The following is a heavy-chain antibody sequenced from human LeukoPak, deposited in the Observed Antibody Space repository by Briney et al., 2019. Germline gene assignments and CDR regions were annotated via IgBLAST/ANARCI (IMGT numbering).Heavy chain of an antibody. D-gene: IGHD3-10*01. CDR2: IKQDGSEK. J-gene: IGHJ4*02. CDR3: ARGGKLLWFGELFNPLYFDY. CDR1: GFTFSSYW. Sequence: GGSLRLSXAASGFTFSSYWMSWVRQAPGKGLEWVANIKQDGSEKYYVDSVKGRFTISRDNAKNSLYLQMNSLRAEDTAVYYCARGGKLLWFGELFNPLYFDYWGQGTLVTVSS. V-gene: IGHV3-7*01.